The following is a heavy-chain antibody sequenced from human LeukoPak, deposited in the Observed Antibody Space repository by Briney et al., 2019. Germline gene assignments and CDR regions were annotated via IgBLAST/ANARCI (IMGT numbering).Heavy chain of an antibody. CDR1: GFTFSSYW. V-gene: IGHV3-7*01. J-gene: IGHJ4*02. Sequence: GGSLRLSCAASGFTFSSYWMSWVRQAPGKGLEWVANIKQDGSERYYVDSMKGRFTISRDNAKNSLYLQMNRLSAADTAVYYCARGLAAFRDYYASGSLDYWGQGALVTVSS. D-gene: IGHD3-10*01. CDR2: IKQDGSER. CDR3: ARGLAAFRDYYASGSLDY.